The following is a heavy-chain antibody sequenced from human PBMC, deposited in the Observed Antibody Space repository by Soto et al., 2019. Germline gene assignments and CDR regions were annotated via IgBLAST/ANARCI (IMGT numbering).Heavy chain of an antibody. Sequence: ELQLVESGGGLVQPGGSLRLSCAASGFTFSNYDMHWVRQAAGKGLEWVSGFDTAGDTYYPGSVKGRFTMSRENAKNSVYLQMNRLRAGDTAVYYCARGISGSPRDSGMDVWGQGTTVTVSS. CDR2: FDTAGDT. CDR3: ARGISGSPRDSGMDV. D-gene: IGHD6-19*01. CDR1: GFTFSNYD. V-gene: IGHV3-13*01. J-gene: IGHJ6*02.